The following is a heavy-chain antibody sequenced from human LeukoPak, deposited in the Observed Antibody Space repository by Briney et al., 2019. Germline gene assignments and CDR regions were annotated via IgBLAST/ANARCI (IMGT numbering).Heavy chain of an antibody. CDR1: GYTFTSYY. D-gene: IGHD4-23*01. V-gene: IGHV1-46*01. CDR3: ARVVKGANWYFDL. J-gene: IGHJ2*01. Sequence: ASVKVSCKASGYTFTSYYMHWVRQAPGQGPEWMGIINPSGGSTSYAQKFQGRVTMTRDTSTSTVYMELSSLRSEDTAVYYCARVVKGANWYFDLWGRGTLVTVSS. CDR2: INPSGGST.